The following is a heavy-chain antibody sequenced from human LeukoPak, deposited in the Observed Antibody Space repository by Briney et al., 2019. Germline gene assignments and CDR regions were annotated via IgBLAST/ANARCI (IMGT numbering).Heavy chain of an antibody. V-gene: IGHV3-30*02. CDR2: IRYDEKNY. CDR3: AARXGXXXXXI. J-gene: IGHJ3*02. Sequence: XAXSXFIFTDYGMHWVRQAPGKGLEWVAFIRYDEKNYYSDSVKGGFTISRDKSKNRRYLRMNSLRAEDTALFYYAARXGXXXXXIWGXXXXVAVSS. CDR1: XFIFTDYG.